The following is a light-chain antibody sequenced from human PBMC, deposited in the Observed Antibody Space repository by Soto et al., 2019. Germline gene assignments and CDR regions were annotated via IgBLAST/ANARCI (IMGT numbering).Light chain of an antibody. CDR3: QHYSNWLS. Sequence: EIVLTQSPATLSVSPGDRVTLSCRASQSVGSTLAWYQQKPGQPPRLLIRGASTRATGVPARFGGSGSGTEFTLTIHCRQSEDFAVYFCQHYSNWLSFGGGTKVEI. J-gene: IGKJ4*01. CDR2: GAS. CDR1: QSVGST. V-gene: IGKV3-15*01.